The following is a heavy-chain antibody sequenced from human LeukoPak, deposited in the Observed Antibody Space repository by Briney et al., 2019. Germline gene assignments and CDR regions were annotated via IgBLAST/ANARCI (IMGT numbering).Heavy chain of an antibody. CDR2: INHSGST. CDR1: GGSFSGYY. Sequence: PSETLSLTCAVYGGSFSGYYWSWIRQPPGKGLEWIGEINHSGSTNYNPSLKSRVTISVDTSKNQFSLKLSSVTAADTAVYYCAKPVTYYDILTGYSYYFDYWGQGTLVTVSS. CDR3: AKPVTYYDILTGYSYYFDY. D-gene: IGHD3-9*01. J-gene: IGHJ4*02. V-gene: IGHV4-34*01.